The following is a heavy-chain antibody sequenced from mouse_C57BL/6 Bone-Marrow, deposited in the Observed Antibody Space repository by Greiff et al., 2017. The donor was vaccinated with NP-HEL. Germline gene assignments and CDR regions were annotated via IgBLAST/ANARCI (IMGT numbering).Heavy chain of an antibody. CDR1: GYAFSSYW. J-gene: IGHJ2*01. Sequence: QVQLQQSGAELVKPGASVKISCKASGYAFSSYWMNWVKQRPGKGLEWIGQIYPGDGDTNYNGKFKGKATLTAYKSSSTAYMQLSSLTSEDSAVYFCARKDYYGGYFDYWGQGTTLTVSS. CDR2: IYPGDGDT. V-gene: IGHV1-80*01. CDR3: ARKDYYGGYFDY. D-gene: IGHD1-1*01.